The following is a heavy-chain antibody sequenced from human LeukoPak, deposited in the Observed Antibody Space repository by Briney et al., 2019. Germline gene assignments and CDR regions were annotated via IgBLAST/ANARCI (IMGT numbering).Heavy chain of an antibody. Sequence: SETLSLTCAVYGGSFSNYYWSWIRQPPGKGLEWIGYIYYSGSTNYNPSLKSRVTISVDTSKNQFSLKLSSVTAADTAVYYCARGRVRGSLGAFDIWGQGTMVTVSS. CDR2: IYYSGST. CDR1: GGSFSNYY. CDR3: ARGRVRGSLGAFDI. D-gene: IGHD3-16*02. J-gene: IGHJ3*02. V-gene: IGHV4-59*01.